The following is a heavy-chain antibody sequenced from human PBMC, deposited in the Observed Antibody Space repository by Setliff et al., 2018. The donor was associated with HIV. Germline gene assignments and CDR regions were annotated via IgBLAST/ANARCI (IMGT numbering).Heavy chain of an antibody. CDR2: IYYTGNT. J-gene: IGHJ3*01. V-gene: IGHV4-39*07. D-gene: IGHD2-2*01. Sequence: PSETLSLTCTVSGGSVGSSSYYWAWIRQLPGKGLEWIGSIYYTGNTKYNPSLESRVTFSIDTSENQFSLRLASVTAADTAIYYCARDDSIVLVPAIMRGDGFDFWGQGRMVTVSS. CDR1: GGSVGSSSYY. CDR3: ARDDSIVLVPAIMRGDGFDF.